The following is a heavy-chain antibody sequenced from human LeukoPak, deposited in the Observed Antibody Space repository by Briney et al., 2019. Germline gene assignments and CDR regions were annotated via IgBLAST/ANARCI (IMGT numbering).Heavy chain of an antibody. Sequence: PGGSLRLSCAASGFRFSNFAMRWVRQAPGKGLEWVSLIIGSSGDTLYADSVKGRFTISRDISKNRLYLQMNSLRAEDTALYYCAKGAYDYIEMGYFDDWGQGTLVTVSS. V-gene: IGHV3-23*01. J-gene: IGHJ4*02. CDR2: IIGSSGDT. CDR1: GFRFSNFA. CDR3: AKGAYDYIEMGYFDD. D-gene: IGHD5-12*01.